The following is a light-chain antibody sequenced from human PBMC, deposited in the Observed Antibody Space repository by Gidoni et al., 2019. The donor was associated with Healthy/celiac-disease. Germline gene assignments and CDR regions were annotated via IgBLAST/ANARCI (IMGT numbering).Light chain of an antibody. Sequence: DIQLTQSPSFLSASVGDRVTITCRSSQGISSYLAWYQQKPGKAPKLLIYAASTLQSGVPSRFSVSGSGTEFTLTISSLQPEDFATYYCQQLNSYPQVTFGQGTRLEIK. CDR1: QGISSY. CDR2: AAS. J-gene: IGKJ5*01. V-gene: IGKV1-9*01. CDR3: QQLNSYPQVT.